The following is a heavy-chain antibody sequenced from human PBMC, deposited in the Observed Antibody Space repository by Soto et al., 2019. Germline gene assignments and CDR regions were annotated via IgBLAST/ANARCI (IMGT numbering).Heavy chain of an antibody. Sequence: SGGSLRLSCAASGFTFSNAWMSWVRQAPGKGLEWVGRIKSKTDGGTTDYAAPVKGRFTISRDDSKNTLYLQMNSLKTEDTAVYYCTTEGHYDFWSGYYPGYYYYYYGMDVWGQGTTVTVSS. CDR1: GFTFSNAW. CDR2: IKSKTDGGTT. J-gene: IGHJ6*02. CDR3: TTEGHYDFWSGYYPGYYYYYYGMDV. D-gene: IGHD3-3*01. V-gene: IGHV3-15*01.